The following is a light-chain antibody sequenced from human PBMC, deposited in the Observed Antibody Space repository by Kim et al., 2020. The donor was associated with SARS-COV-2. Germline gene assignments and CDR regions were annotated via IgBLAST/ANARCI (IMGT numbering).Light chain of an antibody. CDR3: VLYMGRGISV. CDR1: SGSVSTSYY. Sequence: QTVVTQEPSISVSPGGTVTLTCGLSSGSVSTSYYPSWYQQTPGQAPRTLIYSTNTRSSGVPDRFSGSILGNKAALTITGAQADDESDYYCVLYMGRGISVFGGGTQLTVL. V-gene: IGLV8-61*01. CDR2: STN. J-gene: IGLJ3*02.